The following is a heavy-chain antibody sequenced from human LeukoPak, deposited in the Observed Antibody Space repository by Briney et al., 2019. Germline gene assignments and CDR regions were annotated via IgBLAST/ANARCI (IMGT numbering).Heavy chain of an antibody. CDR1: GGSISSYY. V-gene: IGHV4-4*07. CDR3: ARNYYYGMDV. J-gene: IGHJ6*02. CDR2: IYTSGST. Sequence: PSETLSLTCTVPGGSISSYYWSWIRQPAGKGLGWIGRIYTSGSTNYNPSLKSRVTMSVDTSKNQFSLKLSSVTAADTAVYYCARNYYYGMDVWGQGTTVTVSS.